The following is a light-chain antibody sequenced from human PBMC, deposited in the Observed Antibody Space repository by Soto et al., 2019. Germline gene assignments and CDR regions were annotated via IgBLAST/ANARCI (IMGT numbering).Light chain of an antibody. CDR1: QTVRNNY. Sequence: EFVLTQSPGTLSLSPGERATLSCRASQTVRNNYLAWYQQKPGQAPRLLIYDASKRATGIPARFSGSGSGTDFTLTISSLEPEDFAVYYCQQRINWPLTFGGGTKVDI. V-gene: IGKV3D-20*02. J-gene: IGKJ4*01. CDR3: QQRINWPLT. CDR2: DAS.